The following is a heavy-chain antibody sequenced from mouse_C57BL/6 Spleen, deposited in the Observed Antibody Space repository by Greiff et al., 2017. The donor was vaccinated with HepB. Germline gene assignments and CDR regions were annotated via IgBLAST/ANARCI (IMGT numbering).Heavy chain of an antibody. J-gene: IGHJ3*01. D-gene: IGHD1-1*01. V-gene: IGHV1-55*01. Sequence: QVQLQQPGAELVKPGASVKMSCKASGYTFTSYWITWVKQRPGQGLEWIGDICPGSGSTNYNEKFKSKATLTVDTSSSTAYMQLSSLTSEDSAVYYCARSNYYGSPFAYWGQGTLVTVSA. CDR3: ARSNYYGSPFAY. CDR2: ICPGSGST. CDR1: GYTFTSYW.